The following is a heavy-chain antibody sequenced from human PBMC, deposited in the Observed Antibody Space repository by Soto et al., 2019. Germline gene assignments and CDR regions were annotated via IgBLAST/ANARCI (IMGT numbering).Heavy chain of an antibody. J-gene: IGHJ4*02. Sequence: QITLKESGQTLVTPTQTLTLVCTLSGFSINNGGVGVGWIRQPPGKAPEWLALLYWNDDAWYSPSLRYRLSVTKDSSKNQVVLTMTHMAPVDAGTFYCAKRRALRNNLFFDQWGQGALVTVSA. CDR2: LYWNDDA. CDR3: AKRRALRNNLFFDQ. V-gene: IGHV2-5*01. CDR1: GFSINNGGVG. D-gene: IGHD1-1*01.